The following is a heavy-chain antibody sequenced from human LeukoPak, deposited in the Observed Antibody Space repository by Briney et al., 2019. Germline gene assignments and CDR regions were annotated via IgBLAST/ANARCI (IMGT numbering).Heavy chain of an antibody. Sequence: LSLTCTVSGGSISSYYWSWIRQAPGKGLEWVSYISSSGSTIYYADSVKERLTISRDNATNSLYLQMNSLRAEDTAVYYCARDKGIQLWLREYYFDYWGQGTLVTVSS. CDR3: ARDKGIQLWLREYYFDY. CDR1: GGSISSYY. V-gene: IGHV3-11*01. CDR2: ISSSGSTI. D-gene: IGHD5-18*01. J-gene: IGHJ4*02.